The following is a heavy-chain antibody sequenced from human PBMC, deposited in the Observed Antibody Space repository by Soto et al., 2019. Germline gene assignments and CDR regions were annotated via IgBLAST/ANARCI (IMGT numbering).Heavy chain of an antibody. J-gene: IGHJ4*02. D-gene: IGHD4-17*01. V-gene: IGHV1-18*01. CDR2: ISTNSGNT. CDR1: GYTFTRTG. CDR3: ARDKDYLLDY. Sequence: QVQLVQSGAEVKEPGASVKVSCKPSGYTFTRTGISWVRQAPGQGLEWVGWISTNSGNTDYAQKLQGRVTLTTDTSTNPAYLELRSLRSDDTAVYYCARDKDYLLDYWGQGTLVTVSS.